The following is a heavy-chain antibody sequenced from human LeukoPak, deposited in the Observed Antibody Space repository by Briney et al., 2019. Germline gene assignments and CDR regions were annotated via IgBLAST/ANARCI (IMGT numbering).Heavy chain of an antibody. CDR1: GFTFSTYS. J-gene: IGHJ4*02. D-gene: IGHD5-18*01. CDR3: ARDSEDTAMVTIFGY. V-gene: IGHV3-21*01. CDR2: ISSSSSYI. Sequence: PGGSLRLSCAASGFTFSTYSMNWVRRAPGKGLEWVSSISSSSSYIYYADSVKGRFTISRDNAKNSLYLQMNSLRAEDTAVYYCARDSEDTAMVTIFGYWGQGTLVTVSS.